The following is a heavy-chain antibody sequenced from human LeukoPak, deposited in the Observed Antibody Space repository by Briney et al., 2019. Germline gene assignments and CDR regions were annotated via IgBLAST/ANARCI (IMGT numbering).Heavy chain of an antibody. J-gene: IGHJ4*02. Sequence: PGGSLRLSCAASGFTFSSYAMNWVRQTPGRGLEWVSYISISGSSINHADSVKGRFTISRDNAKNSLYLQMNSLRVEDTAVYYCARERFHGSGAPRIDYWGQGTQVTVSS. CDR3: ARERFHGSGAPRIDY. CDR2: ISISGSSI. CDR1: GFTFSSYA. D-gene: IGHD3-10*01. V-gene: IGHV3-21*01.